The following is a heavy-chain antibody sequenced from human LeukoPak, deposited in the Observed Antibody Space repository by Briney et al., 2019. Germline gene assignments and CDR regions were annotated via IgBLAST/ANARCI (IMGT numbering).Heavy chain of an antibody. CDR3: TPGNP. J-gene: IGHJ5*02. V-gene: IGHV3-15*05. Sequence: GGSLRLSCATSGFTFTASSMTWVRQAPGKGLEWIALIKSKVENETTEYAAPVKGRFTISRDDAKATLYLQMNSLKVDDTAVYYCTPGNPWGQGTLV. CDR1: GFTFTASS. CDR2: IKSKVENETT.